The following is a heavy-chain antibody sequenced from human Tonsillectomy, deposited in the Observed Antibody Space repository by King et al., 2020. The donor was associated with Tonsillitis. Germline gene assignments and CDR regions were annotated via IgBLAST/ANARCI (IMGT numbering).Heavy chain of an antibody. V-gene: IGHV3-23*01. CDR1: GCSSNYA. Sequence: QLQESGGGLVQPGGSLRLSCAVSGCSSNYALSWVRQARGKGLEWVSGISGGGGSTYYADSVKGRFTISRDNTKNTPYRQMNSRIAEDTATYYCAKDRAWHCGGDCSNMDAFDIWGQGTMVTVSS. J-gene: IGHJ3*02. CDR3: AKDRAWHCGGDCSNMDAFDI. CDR2: ISGGGGST. D-gene: IGHD2-21*01.